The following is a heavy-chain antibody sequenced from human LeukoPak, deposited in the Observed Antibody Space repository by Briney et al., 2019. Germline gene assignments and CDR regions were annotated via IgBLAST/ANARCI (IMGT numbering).Heavy chain of an antibody. V-gene: IGHV3-49*03. J-gene: IGHJ3*02. CDR3: TRDPFTAMVSRDAFYI. D-gene: IGHD5-18*01. CDR2: IRSKAYGGTT. Sequence: PGGSLRLSCTASRFTFGDYAMSWFRQSPRKGREWVGFIRSKAYGGTTEYAASVKGRFTISRDDSKSIAYLQMNSLKTEVTAMYYCTRDPFTAMVSRDAFYISAQGTMVTVSS. CDR1: RFTFGDYA.